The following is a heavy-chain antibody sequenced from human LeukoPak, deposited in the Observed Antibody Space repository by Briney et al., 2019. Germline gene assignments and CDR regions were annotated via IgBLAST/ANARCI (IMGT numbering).Heavy chain of an antibody. CDR2: ISGSGGST. J-gene: IGHJ4*02. D-gene: IGHD5-24*01. CDR3: TRGDGYNLVDS. CDR1: GFTFSSYA. V-gene: IGHV3-23*01. Sequence: GGSLRLSCAASGFTFSSYAMSWVRQAPGKGLEWVSAISGSGGSTYYADSVKGRFTISRDNSKNTLYLQMNSLRSDDTAVYYCTRGDGYNLVDSWGQGTLVTVSS.